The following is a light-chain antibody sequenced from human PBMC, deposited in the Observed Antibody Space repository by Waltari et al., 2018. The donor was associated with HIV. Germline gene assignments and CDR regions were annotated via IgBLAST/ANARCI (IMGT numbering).Light chain of an antibody. Sequence: VLTQPPSASGTPGQRVTISCSGGRFNIGSNSVTWYQHLPGTAPRLLIFNNNQRPSGVPDRFSGSKSGTSASLAISGLQSEDEADYDCAAWDESLNGLFGGLFGGGTRLTVL. V-gene: IGLV1-44*01. CDR2: NNN. J-gene: IGLJ2*01. CDR3: AAWDESLNGLFGGL. CDR1: RFNIGSNS.